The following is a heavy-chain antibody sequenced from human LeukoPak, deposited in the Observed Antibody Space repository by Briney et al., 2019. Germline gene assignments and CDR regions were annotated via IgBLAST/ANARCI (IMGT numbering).Heavy chain of an antibody. D-gene: IGHD5-24*01. CDR2: LNPSSGST. Sequence: ASVKVSCKASGYSFSNYYMHWVRQSPGQGLEWMGILNPSSGSTAYAQKFQGRVTMTRDTSTSTVYMELSSLRSEDTAVYYCARDEATGWFDPWGQGTLVIVFS. CDR3: ARDEATGWFDP. J-gene: IGHJ5*02. V-gene: IGHV1-46*01. CDR1: GYSFSNYY.